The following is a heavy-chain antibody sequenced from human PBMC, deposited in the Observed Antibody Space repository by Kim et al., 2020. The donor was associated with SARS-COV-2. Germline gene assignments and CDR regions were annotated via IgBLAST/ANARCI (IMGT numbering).Heavy chain of an antibody. V-gene: IGHV5-10-1*01. J-gene: IGHJ5*02. Sequence: GESLKISCKGSGYSFTSYWISWVRQMPGKGLEWMGRIDPSDSYTNYSPSFQGHVTISADKSISTAYLQWSSLKASDTAMYYCARHFSPQSGWYMEGGYGNWVDPWGHGDLVTLSP. CDR2: IDPSDSYT. CDR3: ARHFSPQSGWYMEGGYGNWVDP. D-gene: IGHD6-19*01. CDR1: GYSFTSYW.